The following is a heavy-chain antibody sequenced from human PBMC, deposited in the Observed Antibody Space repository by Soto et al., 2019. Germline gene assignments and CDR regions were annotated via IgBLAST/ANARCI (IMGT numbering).Heavy chain of an antibody. CDR1: GFTFSSYA. Sequence: GGSLRLSCAASGFTFSSYAMSWVRQAPGKGLEWVSAISGSGGSTYYADSVKGRFTISRDNSKNTLYLQMNSLRAEDTAVYYCAKASIEQQLVPDSYYYYMDVWGKGTTVTVSS. CDR2: ISGSGGST. D-gene: IGHD6-13*01. J-gene: IGHJ6*03. CDR3: AKASIEQQLVPDSYYYYMDV. V-gene: IGHV3-23*01.